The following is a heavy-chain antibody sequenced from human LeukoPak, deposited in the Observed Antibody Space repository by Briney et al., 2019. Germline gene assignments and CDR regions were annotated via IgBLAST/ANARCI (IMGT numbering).Heavy chain of an antibody. CDR1: GFIFSNYG. CDR2: ISNDGSKK. Sequence: TGGSLRLSCAASGFIFSNYGMHWVRQAPGKGLEWVAVISNDGSKKNYADSVKGRFTISRDNSKNTLYLQMNSLRAEDTAVYYCARGAHKRDDYGGFFDYWGQGTLVTVSS. V-gene: IGHV3-30*19. J-gene: IGHJ4*02. D-gene: IGHD4-23*01. CDR3: ARGAHKRDDYGGFFDY.